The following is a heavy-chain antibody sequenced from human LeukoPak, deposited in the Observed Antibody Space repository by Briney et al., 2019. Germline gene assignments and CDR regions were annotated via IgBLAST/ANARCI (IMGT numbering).Heavy chain of an antibody. V-gene: IGHV4-59*08. D-gene: IGHD7-27*01. CDR1: GGSISSYY. CDR2: IYYSGST. CDR3: ARGTGGRWYFDL. Sequence: SETLSLTCTVSGGSISSYYWSWIRQPPGKGLEWIGYIYYSGSTNYNPSLKSRVTISVDTSKNHFSLNLISVTAADTAVYYCARGTGGRWYFDLWGRGTLVTVSS. J-gene: IGHJ2*01.